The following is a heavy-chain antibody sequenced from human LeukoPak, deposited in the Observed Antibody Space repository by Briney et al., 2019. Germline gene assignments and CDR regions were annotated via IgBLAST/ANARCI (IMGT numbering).Heavy chain of an antibody. CDR1: GFTFSSYS. V-gene: IGHV3-21*01. J-gene: IGHJ4*02. Sequence: GGSRRLSCAASGFTFSSYSMNWVRQAPGKGLEWVASISSISSYIYYADSVKGRFTISRENAKNLLYLQMGSLRAEDLAVYYCARGSLLGALPFDYWGQGTLVTVSP. CDR3: ARGSLLGALPFDY. CDR2: ISSISSYI. D-gene: IGHD1-26*01.